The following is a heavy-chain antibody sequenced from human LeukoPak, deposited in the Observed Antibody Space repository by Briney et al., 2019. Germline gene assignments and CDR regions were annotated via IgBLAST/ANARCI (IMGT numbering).Heavy chain of an antibody. V-gene: IGHV3-23*01. CDR2: ISGSGGST. CDR1: GFTFSSYA. CDR3: AKDPAGWGFVSNYYRS. Sequence: QTGGSLRLSCAASGFTFSSYAMSWVRQAPGKGLEWVSAISGSGGSTYYADSVKGRFTISRDNSKNTLYLQMNSLRAEDTAVYYCAKDPAGWGFVSNYYRSWGQGTLVTVSS. J-gene: IGHJ5*02. D-gene: IGHD4-11*01.